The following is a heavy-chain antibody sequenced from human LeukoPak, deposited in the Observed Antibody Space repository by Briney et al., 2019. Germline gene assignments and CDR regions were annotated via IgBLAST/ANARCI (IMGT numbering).Heavy chain of an antibody. CDR1: GGSISSYY. J-gene: IGHJ4*02. D-gene: IGHD3-10*01. V-gene: IGHV4-59*08. Sequence: SETLSLTCTVSGGSISSYYWTWIRQPPGKGLEWIGYIYCTGSTNYNPSLKSRVTISVDTSKNQFSLKLSSVTAADTAVYYCGRLFRSGSYYTSLDYWGQGTLVTVSS. CDR2: IYCTGST. CDR3: GRLFRSGSYYTSLDY.